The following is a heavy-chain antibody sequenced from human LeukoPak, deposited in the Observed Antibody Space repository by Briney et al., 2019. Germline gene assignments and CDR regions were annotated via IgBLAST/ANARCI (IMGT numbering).Heavy chain of an antibody. V-gene: IGHV5-51*01. CDR2: IFPGDSDT. Sequence: GESLKISCKGSGYSFTSYWIGWVRQMPGKGLEWMGIIFPGDSDTRYSPSFQGQVTISADKSINTAYLQWSNLKASDTAMYYCARNFEGQMATSGNFDYWGQGTLVTVSS. J-gene: IGHJ4*02. CDR1: GYSFTSYW. CDR3: ARNFEGQMATSGNFDY. D-gene: IGHD5-24*01.